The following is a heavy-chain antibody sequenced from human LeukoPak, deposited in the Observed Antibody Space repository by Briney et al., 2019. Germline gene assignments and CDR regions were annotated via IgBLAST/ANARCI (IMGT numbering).Heavy chain of an antibody. CDR2: ISSSSSYI. CDR3: ARHEGGVLWSRK. J-gene: IGHJ4*02. Sequence: GGSLRLSCAASGFTFSSYSMNWVRQAPGKGLEWVSSISSSSSYIYYADSVKGRFTISRDNAKNSLYLQMNSLRAEDTAVYYCARHEGGVLWSRKWGQGTLVNVSS. CDR1: GFTFSSYS. V-gene: IGHV3-21*01. D-gene: IGHD2-21*01.